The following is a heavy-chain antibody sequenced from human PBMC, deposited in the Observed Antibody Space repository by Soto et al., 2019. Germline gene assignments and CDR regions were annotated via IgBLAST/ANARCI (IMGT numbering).Heavy chain of an antibody. V-gene: IGHV5-51*01. CDR1: GYSFTTFL. CDR2: IYPGDSNT. J-gene: IGHJ4*02. CDR3: ASPLRYDFWSGYVFDY. Sequence: PGASLNVSCKTSGYSFTTFLMGWVRQMPGKGLEWMGIIYPGDSNTKYSPSFQGQVTISVDKSISTAYLQWISLKASDTAMYYCASPLRYDFWSGYVFDYWGQGTLVTVSS. D-gene: IGHD3-3*01.